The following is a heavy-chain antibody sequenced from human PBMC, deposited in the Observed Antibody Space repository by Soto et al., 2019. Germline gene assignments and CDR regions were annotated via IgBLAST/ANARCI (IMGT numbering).Heavy chain of an antibody. CDR3: AKRVSSWSVFFDY. CDR1: GFTFSSYA. Sequence: GGSLRLSCAASGFTFSSYAMSWVRQAPGKGLEWVSAISGSGGSTYYADSVKGRFTISRDNSKNTLYLQMNSLRAEDTAVYYWAKRVSSWSVFFDYGGQGTLVTSPQ. V-gene: IGHV3-23*01. J-gene: IGHJ4*02. D-gene: IGHD6-13*01. CDR2: ISGSGGST.